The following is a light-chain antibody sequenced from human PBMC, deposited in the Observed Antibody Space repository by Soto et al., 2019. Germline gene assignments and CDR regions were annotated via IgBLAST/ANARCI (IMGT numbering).Light chain of an antibody. Sequence: EIVMTQSPATLSVSPGERATLSCRASQSVSSNLAWYQQKPGQAPRLLIYGASTRATGIPARFSGSGSGTAVTLPTRSLRSEDFAAYYCQQYNNWSPYTFGPGTKLEIK. CDR1: QSVSSN. J-gene: IGKJ2*01. CDR3: QQYNNWSPYT. V-gene: IGKV3-15*01. CDR2: GAS.